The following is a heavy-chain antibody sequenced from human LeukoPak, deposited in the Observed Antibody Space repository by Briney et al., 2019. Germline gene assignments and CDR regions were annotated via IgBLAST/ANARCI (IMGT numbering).Heavy chain of an antibody. V-gene: IGHV3-23*01. CDR2: ISGSGGST. CDR3: AKAPTSKYYDILTGYGNYYYYGMDV. CDR1: GFTFSSYA. Sequence: GGSLRLSCAASGFTFSSYAMSWVRQAPGKGLEWVSAISGSGGSTYYADSVKGRFTISRDNSKNTLYLQMNSLRAEDTAVYYCAKAPTSKYYDILTGYGNYYYYGMDVWGQGTTVTVSS. J-gene: IGHJ6*02. D-gene: IGHD3-9*01.